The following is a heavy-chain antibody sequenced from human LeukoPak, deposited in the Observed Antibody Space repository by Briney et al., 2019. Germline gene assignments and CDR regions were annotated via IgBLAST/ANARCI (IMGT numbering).Heavy chain of an antibody. CDR3: ARGGYYGSGNDFRFDP. CDR2: IHYTGST. CDR1: GGSISSYY. V-gene: IGHV4-59*01. Sequence: SETLSLTCTVSGGSISSYYWSWIRQSPGKGLECIRYIHYTGSTNYNPSLKSRVTISVETSKNQFSLKLKSVTAADTAVYYCARGGYYGSGNDFRFDPWGQGTLVTVSS. J-gene: IGHJ5*02. D-gene: IGHD3-10*01.